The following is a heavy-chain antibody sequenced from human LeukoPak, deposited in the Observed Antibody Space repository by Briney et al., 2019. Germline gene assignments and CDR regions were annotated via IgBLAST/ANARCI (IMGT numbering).Heavy chain of an antibody. CDR3: ARDGESRDGFDTLTTGADY. CDR2: ISSSSSTI. Sequence: PGGSLRLSCAASGFTFSSYSMNWVRQAPGKGLEWVSYISSSSSTIYYADSVKGRFTISRDNAKNSLYLQMNSLRAEDTAVYYCARDGESRDGFDTLTTGADYWGQGTLVTVSS. CDR1: GFTFSSYS. D-gene: IGHD5-24*01. J-gene: IGHJ4*02. V-gene: IGHV3-48*04.